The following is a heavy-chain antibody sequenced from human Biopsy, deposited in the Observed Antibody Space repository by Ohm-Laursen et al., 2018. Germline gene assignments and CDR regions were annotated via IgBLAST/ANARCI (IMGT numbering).Heavy chain of an antibody. V-gene: IGHV4-34*01. J-gene: IGHJ5*02. CDR3: ARGKRGPVAIPRDNPNRIRGWFDP. CDR1: GGSFSNDY. CDR2: VSHNGGT. Sequence: GTLSLTCAVYGGSFSNDYWTWIRQSPGKGLEWIGEVSHNGGTNYNPSLKARDSISMDTSKNQFSLNLTSVTAADTALYYCARGKRGPVAIPRDNPNRIRGWFDPWGPGTLVTVSS. D-gene: IGHD2-21*01.